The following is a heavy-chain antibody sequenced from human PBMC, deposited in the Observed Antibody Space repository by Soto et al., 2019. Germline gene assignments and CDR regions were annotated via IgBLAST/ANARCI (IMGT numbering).Heavy chain of an antibody. J-gene: IGHJ4*02. CDR3: ARDSAMGPYFDY. Sequence: SVKVSCKASGGTFSSYAISWVRQAPGQGLEWMGGIIPIFGTANYAQKFQGRVTITADESTSTAYMELSSLRSEDTAVYYCARDSAMGPYFDYWGQGTLVTVSS. D-gene: IGHD2-2*01. V-gene: IGHV1-69*13. CDR2: IIPIFGTA. CDR1: GGTFSSYA.